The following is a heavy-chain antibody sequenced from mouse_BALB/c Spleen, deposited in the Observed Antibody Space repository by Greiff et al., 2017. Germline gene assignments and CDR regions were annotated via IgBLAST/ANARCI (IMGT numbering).Heavy chain of an antibody. J-gene: IGHJ1*01. V-gene: IGHV1-69*02. CDR1: GYTFTSYW. CDR2: IYPSDSYT. CDR3: TRGELLRLRRSYWYFDV. D-gene: IGHD1-2*01. Sequence: QVQLQQPGAELVRPGASVKLSCKASGYTFTSYWINWVKQRPGQGLEWIGNIYPSDSYTNYNQKFKDKATLTVDKSSSTAYMQLSSPTSEDSAVYYCTRGELLRLRRSYWYFDVWGAGTTVTVSS.